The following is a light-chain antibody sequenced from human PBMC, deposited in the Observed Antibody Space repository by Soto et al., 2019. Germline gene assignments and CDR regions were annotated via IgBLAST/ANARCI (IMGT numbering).Light chain of an antibody. CDR1: QSISSW. V-gene: IGKV1-5*01. Sequence: DIQMTQSPSTLSASVGDRVTITCRASQSISSWLAWYQQKPGKAPKLLIHGASNLESGVPSRFSGSGSGTEFTLTISSLQPDDFATYYCQLQGFTCGPGTKVDFK. CDR3: QLQGFT. CDR2: GAS. J-gene: IGKJ3*01.